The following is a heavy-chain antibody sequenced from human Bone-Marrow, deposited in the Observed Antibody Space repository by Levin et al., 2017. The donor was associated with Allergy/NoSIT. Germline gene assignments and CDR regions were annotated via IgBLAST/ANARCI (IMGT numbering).Heavy chain of an antibody. J-gene: IGHJ4*02. Sequence: SSETLSLTCTVSGDSLNNSPYYWGWVRQSPGKGLEWIGTIFSDGSTFYNPSLAGRLTMSVDTSNDQFSLRLTSVTAADTAVYYCARDLYSSGWYVSYFDFWGQGILVTVSS. CDR3: ARDLYSSGWYVSYFDF. D-gene: IGHD6-19*01. CDR1: GDSLNNSPYY. V-gene: IGHV4-39*07. CDR2: IFSDGST.